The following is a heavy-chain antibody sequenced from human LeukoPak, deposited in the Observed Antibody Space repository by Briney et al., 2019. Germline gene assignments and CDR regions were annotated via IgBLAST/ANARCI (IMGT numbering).Heavy chain of an antibody. CDR2: IYTSGSP. CDR3: ARAGSAWYSPFDC. Sequence: KSSETLSLTCTVSGDSIGGYYWSWIRQPAGKGLEWIGRIYTSGSPNYNPSLKSRVTISIDKSKNQFSLNLISVTAADTAVYYCARAGSAWYSPFDCRGQGTLVTVSS. CDR1: GDSIGGYY. D-gene: IGHD6-19*01. J-gene: IGHJ4*02. V-gene: IGHV4-4*07.